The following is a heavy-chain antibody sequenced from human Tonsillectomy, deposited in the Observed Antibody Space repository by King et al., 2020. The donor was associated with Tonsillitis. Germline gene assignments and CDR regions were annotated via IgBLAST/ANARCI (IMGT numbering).Heavy chain of an antibody. CDR2: ISDSIGGT. J-gene: IGHJ4*02. CDR3: AKASMTTVTLCFFDY. CDR1: GFIFGNYA. Sequence: VQLVESGGDLVQPGGSLRLSCAASGFIFGNYAMSWVRLAPGKELEWVSSISDSIGGTFYADSVKGRFTISRDNSRNTLYLQMNSLRAEDTAVYYCAKASMTTVTLCFFDYWGQGTLVTVSS. D-gene: IGHD4-17*01. V-gene: IGHV3-23*04.